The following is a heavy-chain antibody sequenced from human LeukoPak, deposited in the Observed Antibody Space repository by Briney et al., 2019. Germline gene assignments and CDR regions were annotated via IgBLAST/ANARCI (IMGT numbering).Heavy chain of an antibody. CDR3: AKDNRAAAGTPLYYFDY. V-gene: IGHV3-74*01. CDR2: INSDGSTT. D-gene: IGHD6-13*01. Sequence: QPGGSLRLSCAGTGFTFSNYWMHWVRQPPGKGLVWVSRINSDGSTTSYADSVKGRFTLSRDNAKNTLNLEMNSLRVEDTAVYYCAKDNRAAAGTPLYYFDYWGQGTLVTVSS. CDR1: GFTFSNYW. J-gene: IGHJ4*02.